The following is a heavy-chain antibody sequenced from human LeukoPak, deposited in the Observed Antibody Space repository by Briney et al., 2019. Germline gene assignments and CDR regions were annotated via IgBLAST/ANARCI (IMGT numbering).Heavy chain of an antibody. D-gene: IGHD3-22*01. Sequence: GGSLRLSCAASGLTFSSYAMSWVRQAPGKGLEWVANIKQDGSEKYYVDSVKGRFTISRDNAKNSLYLQMNSLRAEDTAVYYCAREGNYYDSSGYSEAFDIWGQGTMVTVSS. CDR3: AREGNYYDSSGYSEAFDI. J-gene: IGHJ3*02. CDR2: IKQDGSEK. V-gene: IGHV3-7*01. CDR1: GLTFSSYA.